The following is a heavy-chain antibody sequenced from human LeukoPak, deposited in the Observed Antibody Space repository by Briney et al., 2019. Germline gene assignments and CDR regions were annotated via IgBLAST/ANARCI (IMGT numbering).Heavy chain of an antibody. V-gene: IGHV5-51*01. CDR2: VYPDDSDT. J-gene: IGHJ4*02. Sequence: GESLKISCKGSRYDFTNYWMAWVRQMPGKGLEWMGFVYPDDSDTRYSPSFEGQVTFSADKSINTAYLQWSALRASDTAMFYCARVTTEVSTNLVAVPATDYFDYWGQGTLVTVFS. D-gene: IGHD2-21*02. CDR3: ARVTTEVSTNLVAVPATDYFDY. CDR1: RYDFTNYW.